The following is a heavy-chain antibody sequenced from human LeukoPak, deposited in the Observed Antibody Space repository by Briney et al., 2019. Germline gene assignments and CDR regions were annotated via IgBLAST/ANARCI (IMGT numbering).Heavy chain of an antibody. CDR1: GYTFNSSY. J-gene: IGHJ4*02. CDR2: INPSDDST. V-gene: IGHV1-46*02. CDR3: ARSRGTGFIFDY. Sequence: ASVKVSCKASGYTFNSSYMHWVRQAPGQGLEWMGIINPSDDSTRYAQKFQGRVTMTKDTSTNTVYMHLSSLSSDDTAVYYCARSRGTGFIFDYWGQGALVTVSS. D-gene: IGHD3-10*01.